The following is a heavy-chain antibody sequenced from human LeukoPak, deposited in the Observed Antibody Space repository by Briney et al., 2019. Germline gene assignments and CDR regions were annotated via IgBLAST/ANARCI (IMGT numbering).Heavy chain of an antibody. CDR3: ARGRYCSSTSCYWHWFDP. Sequence: PSQTLSLTCTVSGGSISSGGYYWSWIRQHPGNGLEWIGYIYSSGSAYYNPSLKSRVTISVDTSKNQFSLKLSSVSAADTAVYYCARGRYCSSTSCYWHWFDPWGQGTLVTVSS. CDR2: IYSSGSA. D-gene: IGHD2-2*01. CDR1: GGSISSGGYY. J-gene: IGHJ5*02. V-gene: IGHV4-31*03.